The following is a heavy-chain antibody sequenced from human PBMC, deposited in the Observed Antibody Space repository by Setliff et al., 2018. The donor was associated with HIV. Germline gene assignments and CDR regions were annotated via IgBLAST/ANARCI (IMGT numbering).Heavy chain of an antibody. Sequence: PSETLSLTCAVYGGSVSGHYWGWFRQPPGKGLEWIGEITPSGVTNYLPSLKSRVTMSLDTSKNQFSLKMTSVTAADTALYYCSNWNTTIDEDAWGQGTLVTVSS. CDR1: GGSVSGHY. V-gene: IGHV4-34*01. CDR2: ITPSGVT. D-gene: IGHD5-18*01. CDR3: SNWNTTIDEDA. J-gene: IGHJ5*02.